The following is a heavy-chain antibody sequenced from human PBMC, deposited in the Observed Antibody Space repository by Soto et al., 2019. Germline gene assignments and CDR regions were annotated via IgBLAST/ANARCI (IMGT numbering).Heavy chain of an antibody. Sequence: QVQLQESGPGLVKPSGTLSLACAVSGYSISNTNWWTWVRQPPGRGLQWIGEIYRNGGTNYSPSLKSRVTISLDKSNNQFSLKVTSVSAADTAIYYCARAIAVSGHWYFDLWGRGTLVTVSS. CDR2: IYRNGGT. CDR3: ARAIAVSGHWYFDL. V-gene: IGHV4-4*02. D-gene: IGHD6-19*01. CDR1: GYSISNTNW. J-gene: IGHJ2*01.